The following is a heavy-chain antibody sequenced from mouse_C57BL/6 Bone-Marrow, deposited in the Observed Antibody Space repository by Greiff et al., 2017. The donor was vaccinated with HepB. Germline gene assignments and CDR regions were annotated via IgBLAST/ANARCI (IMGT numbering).Heavy chain of an antibody. CDR2: ISYDGSN. CDR1: GYSITSGYY. D-gene: IGHD2-3*01. V-gene: IGHV3-6*01. J-gene: IGHJ2*01. CDR3: ARLRWLLPYFDY. Sequence: EVKLVESGPGLVKPSQSLSLTCSVTGYSITSGYYWNWIRQFPGNKLEWMGYISYDGSNNYNPSLKNRISITRDTSKNQFFLKLNSVTTEDTATYYCARLRWLLPYFDYWGQGTTLTVSS.